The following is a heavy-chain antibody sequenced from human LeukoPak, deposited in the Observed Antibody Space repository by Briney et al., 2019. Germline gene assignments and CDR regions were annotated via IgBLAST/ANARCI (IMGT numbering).Heavy chain of an antibody. V-gene: IGHV3-7*01. J-gene: IGHJ4*02. CDR3: ARSPPHNYYDSSGYYFDY. CDR2: IKQDGSEK. CDR1: GFTFSNAW. Sequence: GGSLRLSCAASGFTFSNAWMSWVRQAPGKGLEWVANIKQDGSEKYYVDSVKGRFTISRDNAKNSLYLQMNSLRAEDTAVYYCARSPPHNYYDSSGYYFDYWGQGTLVTVSS. D-gene: IGHD3-22*01.